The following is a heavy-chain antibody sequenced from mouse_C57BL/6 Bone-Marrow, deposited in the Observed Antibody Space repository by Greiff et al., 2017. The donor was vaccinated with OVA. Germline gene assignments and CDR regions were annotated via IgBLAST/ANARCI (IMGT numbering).Heavy chain of an antibody. CDR2: IYPGSGST. V-gene: IGHV1-55*01. J-gene: IGHJ3*01. CDR1: GYTFTSYW. CDR3: ARGVLPSCLAY. D-gene: IGHD2-10*02. Sequence: QVQLQQPGAELVKPGASVTMSCQASGYTFTSYWLTWVKQRPGQGLEWIGDIYPGSGSTNYNEKFKCKATLTVDTSSSTASMQLSSLTSEDSAVYYLARGVLPSCLAYWGQGTLVTVSA.